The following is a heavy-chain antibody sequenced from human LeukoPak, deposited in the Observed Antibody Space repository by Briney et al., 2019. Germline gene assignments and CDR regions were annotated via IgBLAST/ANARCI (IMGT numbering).Heavy chain of an antibody. D-gene: IGHD3-3*01. J-gene: IGHJ6*02. Sequence: SVKVSCKASGYTLTSYYTHWVRQAPGQGLEWMGGIIPIFGTANYAQKFQGRVTITADESTSTAYMELSSLRSEDTAVYYCARDRFLEWLSPFYYYGMDVWGQGTTVTVSS. CDR2: IIPIFGTA. V-gene: IGHV1-69*13. CDR3: ARDRFLEWLSPFYYYGMDV. CDR1: GYTLTSYY.